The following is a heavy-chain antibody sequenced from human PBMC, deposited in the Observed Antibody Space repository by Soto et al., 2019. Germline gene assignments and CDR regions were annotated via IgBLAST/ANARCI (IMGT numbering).Heavy chain of an antibody. J-gene: IGHJ6*02. D-gene: IGHD6-19*01. CDR2: SDGSSAYT. V-gene: IGHV3-11*05. CDR1: GFTFSDYY. Sequence: QVQLVESGGGLVKPGGSLRLSCAASGFTFSDYYMNWIRQAPGKGLEWLSYSDGSSAYTNYADSVKGRFTISRDNXXNXXXXXXXXXXXXXXXXXYCARAVGNYYGMDVWGQGTTVTVSS. CDR3: ARAVGNYYGMDV.